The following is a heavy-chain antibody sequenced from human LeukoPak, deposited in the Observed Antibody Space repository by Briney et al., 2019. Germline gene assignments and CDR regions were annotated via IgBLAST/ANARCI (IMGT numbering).Heavy chain of an antibody. Sequence: SETLSLTCTVSGGSISTTTYYWGWIRQPPGKGLEGIGSIYYSGSTYCNPSLKSRVTISVDTSKNQFSLKLSSVTAADTAVYYCSRHRITYEVRGVINYWGQGTLVTVSS. CDR1: GGSISTTTYY. CDR2: IYYSGST. J-gene: IGHJ4*02. CDR3: SRHRITYEVRGVINY. D-gene: IGHD3-10*01. V-gene: IGHV4-39*01.